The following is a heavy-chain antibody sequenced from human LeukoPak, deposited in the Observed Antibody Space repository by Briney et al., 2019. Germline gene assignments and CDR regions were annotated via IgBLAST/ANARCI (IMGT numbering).Heavy chain of an antibody. V-gene: IGHV3-30*03. D-gene: IGHD6-13*01. CDR2: ISYDGSNK. CDR1: GFTFSSYG. CDR3: ASSAGGVAAAGNYYGMDV. J-gene: IGHJ6*02. Sequence: GGSLRLSCAASGFTFSSYGMHWVRQAPGKGLEWVAVISYDGSNKYYADSVKGRFTISRDNSKNTLYLQMNSLRAEDTAVYYCASSAGGVAAAGNYYGMDVWGQGTTVTVSS.